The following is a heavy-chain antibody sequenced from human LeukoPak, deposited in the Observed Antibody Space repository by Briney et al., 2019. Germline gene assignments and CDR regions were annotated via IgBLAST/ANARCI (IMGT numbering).Heavy chain of an antibody. D-gene: IGHD6-19*01. CDR1: GFTFSNAW. V-gene: IGHV3-21*01. CDR3: ARGPSSGWGTIDY. Sequence: GGSLTLSCAASGFTFSNAWMSWVRQAPGKGLEWVSSISSSSNYIYYADSVKGRFTISRDSAENSRDLQMNSLRAEDTAFYSCARGPSSGWGTIDYWGQGALVTVSS. CDR2: ISSSSNYI. J-gene: IGHJ4*02.